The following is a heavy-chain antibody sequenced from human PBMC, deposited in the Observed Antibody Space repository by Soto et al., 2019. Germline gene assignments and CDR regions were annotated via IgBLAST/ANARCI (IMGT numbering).Heavy chain of an antibody. J-gene: IGHJ4*02. CDR2: IFYSGST. V-gene: IGHV4-39*01. CDR1: GGSISTTIYY. D-gene: IGHD5-12*01. Sequence: PSETLSLTCAVSGGSISTTIYYWGWIRQPPGKGLEWIGNIFYSGSTSYNPSLKSRVTISVDTSRNQFSLKLTSVTAADTAVYYCARSRRDGSKDFDYWGQGTLATV. CDR3: ARSRRDGSKDFDY.